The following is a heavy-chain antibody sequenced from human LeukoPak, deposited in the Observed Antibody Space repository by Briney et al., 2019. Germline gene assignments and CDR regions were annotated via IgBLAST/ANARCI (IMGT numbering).Heavy chain of an antibody. CDR2: INPTNGVT. D-gene: IGHD4-17*01. V-gene: IGHV1-2*02. J-gene: IGHJ4*02. CDR3: VRIYYGPDY. CDR1: GYIFTAHD. Sequence: ASVKVSCKASGYIFTAHDIHWVRQAPGQGLEWMGWINPTNGVTNYAQKFRGRVTMTRDTSITTAYMELSSLRSGDTAVYYCVRIYYGPDYWGQGTLVTVSS.